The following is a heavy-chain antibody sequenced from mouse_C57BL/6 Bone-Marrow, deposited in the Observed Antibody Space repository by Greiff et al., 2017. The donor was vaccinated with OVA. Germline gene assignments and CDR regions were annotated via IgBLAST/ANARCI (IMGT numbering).Heavy chain of an antibody. D-gene: IGHD4-1*01. CDR2: IDPSDSYT. CDR1: GYTFTSYW. V-gene: IGHV1-69*01. Sequence: QVQLQQPGAELVMPGASVKLSCKASGYTFTSYWMHWVKQRPGQGLEWIGEIDPSDSYTNYNQKFKGKSTLTVDKSSSTAYMQLSSLTSEDSAVYYCAREGAWAYFDYWGQGTTLTVSP. CDR3: AREGAWAYFDY. J-gene: IGHJ2*01.